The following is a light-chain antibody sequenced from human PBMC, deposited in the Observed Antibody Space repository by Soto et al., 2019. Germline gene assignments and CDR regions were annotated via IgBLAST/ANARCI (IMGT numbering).Light chain of an antibody. Sequence: EIVLTQSPGTLSLSPGERATLSCRASQSTIYLAWYQQKPGQTPRLLIYGASNRATGIPDRFSGSGSGTDFTLTISRLEPEDFAVYYCHQYAGSPWTFGQGTKVEI. V-gene: IGKV3-20*01. CDR1: QSTIY. CDR2: GAS. J-gene: IGKJ1*01. CDR3: HQYAGSPWT.